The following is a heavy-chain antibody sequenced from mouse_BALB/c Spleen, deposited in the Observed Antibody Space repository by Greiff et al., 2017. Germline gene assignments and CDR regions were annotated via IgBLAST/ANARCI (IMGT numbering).Heavy chain of an antibody. J-gene: IGHJ4*01. CDR1: GFSLTSYG. Sequence: VKVVESGPGLVQPSQSLSITCTVSGFSLTSYGVHWVRQSPGKGLEWLGVIWSGGSTDYNAAFISRLSISKDNSKSQVFFKMNSLQANDTAIYYCARNNWDAMDYWGQGTSVTVSS. CDR3: ARNNWDAMDY. CDR2: IWSGGST. V-gene: IGHV2-2*02. D-gene: IGHD4-1*01.